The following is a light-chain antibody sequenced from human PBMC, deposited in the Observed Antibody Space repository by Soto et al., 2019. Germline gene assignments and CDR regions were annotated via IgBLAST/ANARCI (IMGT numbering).Light chain of an antibody. Sequence: EILMTQSPDTLSVSPGERFPLSCRASRTVSNRLAWYQQKPGQAPRLLIYGASSRATGIPDRFSGSGSGTDFTLTISRLEPEDFAVFYCQHYDSLPITFGQGTRLEIK. V-gene: IGKV3-20*01. CDR3: QHYDSLPIT. CDR1: RTVSNR. J-gene: IGKJ5*01. CDR2: GAS.